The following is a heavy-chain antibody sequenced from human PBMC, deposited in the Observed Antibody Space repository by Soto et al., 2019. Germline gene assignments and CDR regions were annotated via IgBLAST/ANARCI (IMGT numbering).Heavy chain of an antibody. D-gene: IGHD6-19*01. CDR3: ARDRAWYRSGHPPLC. Sequence: GGSLRLSCAASGFTFSSYSMNWVRQAPGKGLEWVSSISSSSSYIYYADSVKGRFTISRDNAKNSLYLQMNSLRAEDTAVYYCARDRAWYRSGHPPLCWGQGTLVTVSS. CDR1: GFTFSSYS. CDR2: ISSSSSYI. V-gene: IGHV3-21*01. J-gene: IGHJ4*02.